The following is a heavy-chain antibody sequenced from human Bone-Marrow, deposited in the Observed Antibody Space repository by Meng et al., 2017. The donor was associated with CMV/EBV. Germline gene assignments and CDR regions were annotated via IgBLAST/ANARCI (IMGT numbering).Heavy chain of an antibody. J-gene: IGHJ6*02. D-gene: IGHD5-12*01. CDR1: GYTFKNYA. CDR2: IIPIFGTA. V-gene: IGHV1-69*05. Sequence: SVKVSCKTAGYTFKNYAINWLRQAPGQGLEWMGGIIPIFGTANYAQKFQGRVTITTDESTSTAYMELSSLRSEDTAVYYCARDPASRYSGLTSYYYYGMDVWGQGTTVTVSS. CDR3: ARDPASRYSGLTSYYYYGMDV.